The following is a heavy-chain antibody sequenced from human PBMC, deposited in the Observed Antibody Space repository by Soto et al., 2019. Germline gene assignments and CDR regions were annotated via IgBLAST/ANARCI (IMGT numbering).Heavy chain of an antibody. Sequence: QVQLQQWGAGLLKPSETLSLTCAVYGGSFSGYYWSWIRQAPGKGLDWIGEINPSGSTNYNPSLKSRVTISVDTSKNQFSLKLSSVTAADTAVYYCAMTDWSDYYYYGTDVWGQGTTVTVSS. J-gene: IGHJ6*02. CDR3: AMTDWSDYYYYGTDV. CDR1: GGSFSGYY. D-gene: IGHD3-9*01. CDR2: INPSGST. V-gene: IGHV4-34*01.